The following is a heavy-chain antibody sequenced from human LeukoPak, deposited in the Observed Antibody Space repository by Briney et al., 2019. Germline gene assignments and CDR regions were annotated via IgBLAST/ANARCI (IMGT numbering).Heavy chain of an antibody. J-gene: IGHJ4*02. CDR1: GYTFTSYG. D-gene: IGHD3-22*01. V-gene: IGHV1-18*01. CDR3: ARAPGYYDSSGYYGY. CDR2: ISAYNGNT. Sequence: ASVKVSCKASGYTFTSYGISWVRQAPGQGLEWMGWISAYNGNTNYAQKLQGRVIMTTDTSTSTAYMELRSLRSDDTAVYYCARAPGYYDSSGYYGYWGQGTLVTVSS.